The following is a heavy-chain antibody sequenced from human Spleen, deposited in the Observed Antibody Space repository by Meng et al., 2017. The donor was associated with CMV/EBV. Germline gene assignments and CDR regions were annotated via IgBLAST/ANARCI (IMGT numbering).Heavy chain of an antibody. Sequence: GESLKISCGVSGFPFSSHSMNWVRQAPGKGLEWIAYISSTSSTIYYADSVKGRFTISRDNAKNSLYLHMSSLRAEDTAVYYCARGPVGSCSSASCHVFDYWGQGALVTVSS. CDR2: ISSTSSTI. V-gene: IGHV3-48*04. CDR3: ARGPVGSCSSASCHVFDY. D-gene: IGHD2-2*01. CDR1: GFPFSSHS. J-gene: IGHJ4*02.